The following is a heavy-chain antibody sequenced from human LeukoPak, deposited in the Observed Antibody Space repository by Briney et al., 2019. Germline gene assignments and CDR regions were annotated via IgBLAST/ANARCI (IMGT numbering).Heavy chain of an antibody. CDR3: AKEGPTYYYDSNLDY. Sequence: GGSLRLSCAASGFSFNNYAMNWVRQAPGKGLEWVSAISGGGSTTYYADSVKGRSTISRDNSKNTLYLQMNSLRAEDTAVYYCAKEGPTYYYDSNLDYWGQGTLVTVSS. D-gene: IGHD3-22*01. CDR2: ISGGGSTT. CDR1: GFSFNNYA. J-gene: IGHJ4*02. V-gene: IGHV3-23*01.